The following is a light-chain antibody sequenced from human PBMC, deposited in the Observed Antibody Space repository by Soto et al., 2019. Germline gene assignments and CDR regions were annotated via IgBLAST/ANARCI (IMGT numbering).Light chain of an antibody. Sequence: EFVLTQSPGTLSLSPGERATLSCRASQSVTSTYLVWYQQKPGQAPRLIIYGASSRATGIPDRFSGSGSGTDFTLTISRLEPEDFAVYYCQQRGSEGFTFRGGTKVEIK. V-gene: IGKV3-20*01. CDR2: GAS. J-gene: IGKJ4*01. CDR3: QQRGSEGFT. CDR1: QSVTSTY.